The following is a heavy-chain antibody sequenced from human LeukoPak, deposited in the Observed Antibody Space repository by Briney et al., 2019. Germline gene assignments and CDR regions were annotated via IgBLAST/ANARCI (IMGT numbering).Heavy chain of an antibody. Sequence: SETLSLTCAVYGGSFSGYYWSWIRQPPGKGLEWIGEINHSGSTNYNPSLKCRVTISVDTSKNQFSLKLSSVTAADTAVYYCARGRRLIDYWGQGTLVTVSS. V-gene: IGHV4-34*01. CDR3: ARGRRLIDY. J-gene: IGHJ4*02. CDR1: GGSFSGYY. CDR2: INHSGST.